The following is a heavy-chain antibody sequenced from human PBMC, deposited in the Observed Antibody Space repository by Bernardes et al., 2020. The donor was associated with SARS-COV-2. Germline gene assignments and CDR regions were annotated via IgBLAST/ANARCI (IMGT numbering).Heavy chain of an antibody. Sequence: GGSLRLSCAASGLTLSSHWIHWVRQAPGTGLVWVSGTNHEGTSTYYADSVKGRFTISRDNAKNTVNLQMNGLRDDDTAVYYCTAFDGPWGQGTPVTVS. CDR3: TAFDGP. V-gene: IGHV3-74*01. D-gene: IGHD2-21*02. J-gene: IGHJ4*02. CDR1: GLTLSSHW. CDR2: TNHEGTST.